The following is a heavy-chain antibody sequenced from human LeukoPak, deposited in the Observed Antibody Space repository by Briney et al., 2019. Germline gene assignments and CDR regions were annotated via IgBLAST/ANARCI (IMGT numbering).Heavy chain of an antibody. V-gene: IGHV7-4-1*02. CDR2: INTNTGNP. D-gene: IGHD7-27*01. Sequence: GASVKVSCKASGGTFTSYAMNWVRQAPGQGLEWMGWINTNTGNPTYAQGFTGRFVFSLDTSVSTAYLQISSLKAEDTAVYYCARYLWQSGVVGFDYWGQGTLVNVSS. CDR1: GGTFTSYA. J-gene: IGHJ4*02. CDR3: ARYLWQSGVVGFDY.